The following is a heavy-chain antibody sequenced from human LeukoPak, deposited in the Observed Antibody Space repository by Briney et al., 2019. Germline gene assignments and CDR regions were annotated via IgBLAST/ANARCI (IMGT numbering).Heavy chain of an antibody. CDR3: ARAYSSGWTGFDY. J-gene: IGHJ4*02. CDR1: GLTFDDYG. CDR2: INWNGGST. V-gene: IGHV3-20*04. D-gene: IGHD6-19*01. Sequence: GGSLRLSCAASGLTFDDYGMSWVRQAPGKGLEWVSGINWNGGSTGYADSVKGRVTISRDNAKESLYLQMNGLRAEDTALYYCARAYSSGWTGFDYWGQGTLVTVSS.